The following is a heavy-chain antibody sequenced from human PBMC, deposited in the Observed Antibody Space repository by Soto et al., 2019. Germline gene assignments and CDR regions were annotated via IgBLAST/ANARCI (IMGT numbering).Heavy chain of an antibody. Sequence: QVQLVESGGGVVQPGRSLRVSCAASGFTFSTYGMHWVRQAPGKGLEWVAVTSYDGSNKYYADSVKGRFTISRDNSKNSLYLKMNSVRAEDTAVYYCATRGFTGQFDDWGQGTLVTVSS. V-gene: IGHV3-30*03. CDR3: ATRGFTGQFDD. D-gene: IGHD3-16*01. J-gene: IGHJ4*02. CDR1: GFTFSTYG. CDR2: TSYDGSNK.